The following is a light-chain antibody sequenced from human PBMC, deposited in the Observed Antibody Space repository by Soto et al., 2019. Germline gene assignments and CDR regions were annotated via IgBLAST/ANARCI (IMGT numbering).Light chain of an antibody. V-gene: IGLV1-44*01. Sequence: QSVLTQPPSASGTPGQRVSISCSGTNSNIGSNTVNWYQQLPRTAPKLLIYSNSQRRSGVPARLSGSKSGTSASLAINGLQPEDEADYYCAAWDDSLNGWVFGGGTKLTVL. CDR2: SNS. J-gene: IGLJ3*02. CDR3: AAWDDSLNGWV. CDR1: NSNIGSNT.